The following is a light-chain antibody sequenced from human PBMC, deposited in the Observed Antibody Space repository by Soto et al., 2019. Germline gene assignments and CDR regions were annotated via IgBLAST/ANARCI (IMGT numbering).Light chain of an antibody. V-gene: IGKV1-39*01. CDR1: QNIFTY. Sequence: DIQVTQSPSSLSASVGDRVTITCRASQNIFTYLNWYQQRPGKAPNLLIYAASNLQSGVPSMFSGSGSGTAFPLTISSLQPEEFSIYYCQHSYSSPTFGQGTKLEIK. J-gene: IGKJ2*01. CDR2: AAS. CDR3: QHSYSSPT.